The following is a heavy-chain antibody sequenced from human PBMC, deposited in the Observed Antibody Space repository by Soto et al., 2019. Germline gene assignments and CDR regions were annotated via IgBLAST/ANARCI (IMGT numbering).Heavy chain of an antibody. V-gene: IGHV1-18*01. CDR1: GYTFTSYG. D-gene: IGHD2-15*01. Sequence: ASVKVSCKASGYTFTSYGISWVRQAPGQGLEWMGWISAYNGNTNYAQKLQGRVTMTTDTSTSTVYMELSSLRSEDTAVYYCARASRVVVVAAANYWFDPWGQGTLVTVSS. CDR2: ISAYNGNT. CDR3: ARASRVVVVAAANYWFDP. J-gene: IGHJ5*02.